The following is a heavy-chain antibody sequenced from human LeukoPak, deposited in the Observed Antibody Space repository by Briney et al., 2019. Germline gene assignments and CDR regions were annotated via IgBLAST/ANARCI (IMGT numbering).Heavy chain of an antibody. Sequence: SETLSLTCTVSGGSISSFYWSWIRQPPGKGLEWIGYIYYSGSTNYNPSLKSRVTISVDTSKNQFSLKLSSVTAADTAVYYCARHGTSGTNLNWFDPWGQGTLVTVAS. J-gene: IGHJ5*02. D-gene: IGHD1-1*01. V-gene: IGHV4-59*01. CDR3: ARHGTSGTNLNWFDP. CDR1: GGSISSFY. CDR2: IYYSGST.